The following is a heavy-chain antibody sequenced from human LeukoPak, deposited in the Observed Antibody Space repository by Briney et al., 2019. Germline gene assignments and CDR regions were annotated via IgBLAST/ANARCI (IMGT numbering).Heavy chain of an antibody. Sequence: GGSLRLSCAASGFTFSTYWMHWVRQAPGKGLVWVSRINSDDSATDYADSVRGRFTISRDNAKNTLYLQMNGLRAEDTALYYCVRGATTVTGNYFYYYMDVWGKGTTVTV. J-gene: IGHJ6*03. D-gene: IGHD4-11*01. CDR1: GFTFSTYW. CDR3: VRGATTVTGNYFYYYMDV. V-gene: IGHV3-74*01. CDR2: INSDDSAT.